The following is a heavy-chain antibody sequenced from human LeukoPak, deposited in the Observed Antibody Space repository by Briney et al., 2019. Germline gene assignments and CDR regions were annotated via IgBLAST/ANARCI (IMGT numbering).Heavy chain of an antibody. J-gene: IGHJ3*02. CDR3: ARARDPRITIFGVITPGGFDI. CDR1: GGSISSYY. D-gene: IGHD3-3*01. CDR2: IYYSGST. V-gene: IGHV4-59*01. Sequence: SETLSLTCTVSGGSISSYYWSWIRQPPGKGLEWIGYIYYSGSTNYNPSLKSRVTISVDTSKNQFSLKLSSVTAADTAVYYCARARDPRITIFGVITPGGFDIWGQGTMVTVSS.